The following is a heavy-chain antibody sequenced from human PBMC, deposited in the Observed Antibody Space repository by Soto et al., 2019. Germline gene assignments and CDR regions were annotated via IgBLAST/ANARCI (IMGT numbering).Heavy chain of an antibody. J-gene: IGHJ6*02. V-gene: IGHV1-69*01. CDR3: ARVSDYVWGSYRSAYYGMDV. Sequence: QVQLVQSGAEVKKPGSSVKVSCKASGGTFSSYAISWVRQAPGQGLEWMGGIIPIFGTANYAQKFQGRVTITADESTSTAYMELSSLRSEDPAVYYCARVSDYVWGSYRSAYYGMDVWGQGTTVTVSS. CDR2: IIPIFGTA. D-gene: IGHD3-16*02. CDR1: GGTFSSYA.